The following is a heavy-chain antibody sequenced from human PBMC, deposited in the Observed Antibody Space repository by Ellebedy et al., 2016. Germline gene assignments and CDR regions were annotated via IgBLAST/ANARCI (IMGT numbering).Heavy chain of an antibody. CDR1: GFTFNSYS. J-gene: IGHJ5*02. D-gene: IGHD3-3*01. CDR3: AATKETYYDFWSGYNGINNWFDP. Sequence: GGSLRLSCAASGFTFNSYSINWVRQAPGKGLEWVSSISTSGMYIYYADSVKGRFTISRDNAKNTLYLQMNSLRAEDTAVYYCAATKETYYDFWSGYNGINNWFDPWGQGTLVTVSS. V-gene: IGHV3-21*01. CDR2: ISTSGMYI.